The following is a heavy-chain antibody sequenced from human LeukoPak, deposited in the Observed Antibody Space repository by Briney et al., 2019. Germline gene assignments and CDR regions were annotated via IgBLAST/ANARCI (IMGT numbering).Heavy chain of an antibody. CDR3: ARDLERGYVVLTAIQDSNYYGMDV. Sequence: GGSLRLSCAASGFTFSSYSMNWVRQAPGKGLEWVSSISSSSSYIYYADSVKGRFTISRDNAKNSLYLQMNSLRAEDTAVYYCARDLERGYVVLTAIQDSNYYGMDVWGQGTTVTVSS. J-gene: IGHJ6*02. V-gene: IGHV3-21*01. CDR1: GFTFSSYS. D-gene: IGHD2-21*02. CDR2: ISSSSSYI.